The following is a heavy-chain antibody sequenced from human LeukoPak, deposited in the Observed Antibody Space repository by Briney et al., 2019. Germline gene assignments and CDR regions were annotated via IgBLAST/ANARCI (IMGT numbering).Heavy chain of an antibody. V-gene: IGHV3-30-3*01. J-gene: IGHJ4*02. CDR2: ISFDGSNK. CDR3: ARAYCGGGCCYSGFDF. CDR1: GFTFSSYA. Sequence: PGRSLRLSSAASGFTFSSYALHGVRQAPGKGREWVSVISFDGSNKYYADSVKGRFTISRDNAKNSLNLQMNSLRDEDTAVYYCARAYCGGGCCYSGFDFWGQGTLVTVSS. D-gene: IGHD2-15*01.